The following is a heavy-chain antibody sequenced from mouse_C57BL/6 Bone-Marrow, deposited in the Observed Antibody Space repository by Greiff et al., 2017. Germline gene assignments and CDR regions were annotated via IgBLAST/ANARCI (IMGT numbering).Heavy chain of an antibody. CDR1: GFTFSSYA. CDR2: ISDGGSYT. Sequence: DVKLVESGGGLVKPGGSLKLSCAASGFTFSSYAMSWVRQTPEKRLEWVATISDGGSYTYYPDNVKGRFTISRDNAKNNLYLQMSHLKSEDTAMYYCAREAYYSNYVPYWGQGTLVTVSA. D-gene: IGHD2-5*01. V-gene: IGHV5-4*01. J-gene: IGHJ3*01. CDR3: AREAYYSNYVPY.